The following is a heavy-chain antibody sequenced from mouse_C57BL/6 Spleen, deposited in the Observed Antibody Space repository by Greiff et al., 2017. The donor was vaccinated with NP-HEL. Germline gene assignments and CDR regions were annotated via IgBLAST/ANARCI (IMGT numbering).Heavy chain of an antibody. V-gene: IGHV1-69*01. J-gene: IGHJ2*01. Sequence: VQLQQPGAELVMPGASVKLSCKASGYTFTSYWMHWVKQRPGQGLEWIGEIDPSDSYTNYNQKFKGKSTLTGDKSSSTAYMQLSSLTAEDSAVYYCARRTVDYVDDWGQGTTLTVSS. CDR3: ARRTVDYVDD. D-gene: IGHD1-1*01. CDR1: GYTFTSYW. CDR2: IDPSDSYT.